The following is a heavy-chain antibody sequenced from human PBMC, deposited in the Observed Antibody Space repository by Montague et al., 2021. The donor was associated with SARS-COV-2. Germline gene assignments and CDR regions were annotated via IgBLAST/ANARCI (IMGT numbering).Heavy chain of an antibody. D-gene: IGHD6-19*01. Sequence: SETLSLTCTVSGGSISSYYWSWIRQPPGKGLEWIGEIYHSWSTNYNPSLKNRVIISIDKSKNQFSLNLSSVTAADTAVYYCATGPPAGLSVAGFDYWGQGTLVTVSS. V-gene: IGHV4-59*12. CDR3: ATGPPAGLSVAGFDY. CDR1: GGSISSYY. CDR2: IYHSWST. J-gene: IGHJ4*02.